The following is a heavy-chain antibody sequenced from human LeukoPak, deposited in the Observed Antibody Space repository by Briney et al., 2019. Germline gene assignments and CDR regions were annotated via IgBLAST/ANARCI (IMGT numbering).Heavy chain of an antibody. J-gene: IGHJ4*02. Sequence: SETLSLTCTVSDGSISNYYWSWIRLPPGKGLEWIGYIYYTGATNYSPSLKSRVTISLDTSKNQFSLRLSSVTAADAAVYYCARAGYSYGTGYYFDYWGPGALVTVSS. CDR2: IYYTGAT. D-gene: IGHD5-18*01. CDR1: DGSISNYY. CDR3: ARAGYSYGTGYYFDY. V-gene: IGHV4-59*01.